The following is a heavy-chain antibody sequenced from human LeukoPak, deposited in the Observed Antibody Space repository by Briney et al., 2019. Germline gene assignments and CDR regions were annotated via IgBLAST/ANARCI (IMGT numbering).Heavy chain of an antibody. Sequence: SETLSLTCTVSGGSISSYYWSWIRQPPGKGLEWIGYIYYSGSTNYNPSLESRVTISVDTSKNQFSLKLSSVTAADTAVYYCAREGSGWSVDYWGQGILVTVSS. D-gene: IGHD6-19*01. CDR2: IYYSGST. CDR1: GGSISSYY. CDR3: AREGSGWSVDY. V-gene: IGHV4-59*01. J-gene: IGHJ4*02.